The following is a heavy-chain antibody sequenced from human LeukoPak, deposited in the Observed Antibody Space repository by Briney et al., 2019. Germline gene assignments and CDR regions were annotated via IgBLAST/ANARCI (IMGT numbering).Heavy chain of an antibody. V-gene: IGHV7-4-1*02. CDR2: INTNTGNP. D-gene: IGHD5-18*01. CDR3: ARDIQLWYQSYYFDY. J-gene: IGHJ4*02. CDR1: GYTFTSYA. Sequence: ASVKVSCKASGYTFTSYAMNWVRQAPGQWLEWMGWINTNTGNPTYAQGFTGRFVFSLDTSVSTAYLQISSLKAEDTAVYYCARDIQLWYQSYYFDYWGQGTLVTVSS.